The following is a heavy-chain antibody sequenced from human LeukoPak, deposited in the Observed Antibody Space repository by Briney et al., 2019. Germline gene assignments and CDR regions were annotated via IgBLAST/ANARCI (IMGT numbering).Heavy chain of an antibody. D-gene: IGHD6-19*01. CDR2: IRTSGDNT. V-gene: IGHV3-23*01. J-gene: IGHJ5*02. CDR1: GFTFSNYA. CDR3: AKCVTGWPNWFDP. Sequence: GGSLRLSCAASGFTFSNYAMSWVRQAPGKGLEWVSTIRTSGDNTYYADSVKGRFTISRDNSKNTLYLQMISLRAEDTALYYCAKCVTGWPNWFDPWGRGTLVTVSS.